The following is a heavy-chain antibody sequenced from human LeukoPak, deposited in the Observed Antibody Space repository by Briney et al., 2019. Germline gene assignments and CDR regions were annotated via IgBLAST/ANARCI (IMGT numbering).Heavy chain of an antibody. Sequence: SLRLSCAASGFTFVDHAMHWVRQAPGKGLEWVSGITWRGGTMGYADSVKGRFTISRDNSKNTVYLQMNSLRAEDTAVYFCAGSPKYSSSWYEYFQHWGQGTLVTVSS. CDR2: ITWRGGTM. V-gene: IGHV3-9*01. J-gene: IGHJ1*01. CDR1: GFTFVDHA. D-gene: IGHD6-13*01. CDR3: AGSPKYSSSWYEYFQH.